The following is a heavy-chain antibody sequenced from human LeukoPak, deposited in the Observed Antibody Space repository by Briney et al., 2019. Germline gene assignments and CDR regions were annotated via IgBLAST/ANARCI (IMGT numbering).Heavy chain of an antibody. CDR3: AKEGGLGYCSTTSCAFAH. Sequence: GGSLRLSCAGSGFSVSDNYMTWVRQAPGKGLEWVSVIYSGGTTYYADSVEGRFTITRDNTQNTLYLQMNSLRTEDTAVYYCAKEGGLGYCSTTSCAFAHWGRGTLVTVSS. J-gene: IGHJ4*02. D-gene: IGHD2-2*01. CDR2: IYSGGTT. V-gene: IGHV3-53*01. CDR1: GFSVSDNY.